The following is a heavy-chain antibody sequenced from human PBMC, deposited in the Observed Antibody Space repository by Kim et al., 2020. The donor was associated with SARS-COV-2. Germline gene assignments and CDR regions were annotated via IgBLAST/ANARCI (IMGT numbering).Heavy chain of an antibody. CDR3: ARDDYDSSGYDWFDP. D-gene: IGHD3-22*01. J-gene: IGHJ5*02. Sequence: AEHVKGRFTIYSDNSKNTLYLQMNSLRAEDTAVYYCARDDYDSSGYDWFDPWGQGTLVTVSS. V-gene: IGHV3-30*07.